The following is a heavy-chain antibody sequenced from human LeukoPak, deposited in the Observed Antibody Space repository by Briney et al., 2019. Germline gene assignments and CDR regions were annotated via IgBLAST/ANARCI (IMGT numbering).Heavy chain of an antibody. CDR2: LSGSGTTA. J-gene: IGHJ6*03. CDR3: AKGGGDTPYYYFYMDV. D-gene: IGHD2-21*02. CDR1: GFTFSQFA. Sequence: GRSLRLSCAASGFTFSQFAVHWVRQAPGKGLEWVSVLSGSGTTAHYADSVKGRFTISRDNSRNAVFLEMNSLRLEDTAVYYCAKGGGDTPYYYFYMDVWGKGRTVTVSS. V-gene: IGHV3-23*01.